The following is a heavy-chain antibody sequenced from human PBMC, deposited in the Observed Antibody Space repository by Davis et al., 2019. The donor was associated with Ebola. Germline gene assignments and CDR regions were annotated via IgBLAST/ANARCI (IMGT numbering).Heavy chain of an antibody. CDR2: LNEDGSLK. CDR1: GVPSSSDY. Sequence: GESLKISCVVSGVPSSSDYISWVRQAPGQGWAWVANLNEDGSLKYYVDSVKGRFTISRDDAEDSLYLHMNSLRDEDTAVYYCARRILLSSRGGVDVWGQGTTVTVSS. CDR3: ARRILLSSRGGVDV. D-gene: IGHD2/OR15-2a*01. J-gene: IGHJ6*02. V-gene: IGHV3-7*01.